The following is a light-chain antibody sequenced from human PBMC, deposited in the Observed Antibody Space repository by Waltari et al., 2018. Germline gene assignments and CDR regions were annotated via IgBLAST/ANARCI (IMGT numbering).Light chain of an antibody. CDR2: DDS. J-gene: IGLJ2*01. CDR1: NIGSKS. Sequence: SDVRTQPPSVSVAPGQTAKITCGGRNIGSKSVHWYQQRPGQAPQRLVFDDSARPSGIPDRFAGSHSGDTATLTISRVEAGDEADYYCQVWDSSSDWEFGEGTKLTV. CDR3: QVWDSSSDWE. V-gene: IGLV3-21*02.